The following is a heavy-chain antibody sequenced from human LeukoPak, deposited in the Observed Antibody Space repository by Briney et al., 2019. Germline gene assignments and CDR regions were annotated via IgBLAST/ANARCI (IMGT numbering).Heavy chain of an antibody. CDR1: GGSFSGYY. D-gene: IGHD3-3*01. V-gene: IGHV4-34*01. CDR2: INHSGST. CDR3: ARDLYYDFWSGYMVPFDY. J-gene: IGHJ4*02. Sequence: SETLSLTCAVYGGSFSGYYWSWIRQPPGKGPEWIGEINHSGSTNYNPSLKSRVTISVDTSKNQFSLKLSSVTAADTAVYYCARDLYYDFWSGYMVPFDYWGQGTLVPVSS.